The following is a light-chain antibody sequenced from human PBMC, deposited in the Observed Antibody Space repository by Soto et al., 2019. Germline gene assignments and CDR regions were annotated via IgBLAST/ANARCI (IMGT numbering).Light chain of an antibody. J-gene: IGKJ1*01. V-gene: IGKV3-15*01. CDR3: QRYNDWPQT. CDR1: QSVNSY. Sequence: EIVMTQSPVTLSVSPGERATLSCRASQSVNSYLAWYQQKPGQTPRLLIYAASTRAAGVTARFSGSGSGTEFTLTISSLQSEDFAVYYCQRYNDWPQTFGQGTKVEIK. CDR2: AAS.